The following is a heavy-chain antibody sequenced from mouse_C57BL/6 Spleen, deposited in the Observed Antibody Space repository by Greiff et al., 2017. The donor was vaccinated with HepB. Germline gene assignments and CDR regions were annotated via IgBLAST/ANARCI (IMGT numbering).Heavy chain of an antibody. D-gene: IGHD1-1*01. CDR1: GYTFTSYW. J-gene: IGHJ3*01. Sequence: VQLQQSGAELVKPGASVKVSCKASGYTFTSYWMHWVKQRPGQGLEWIGRIHPSDGDTNYNQKFKGKATLTVDKSSSTAYMQLSSLTSEDSAVYDCARGYGSSCGFDYWGPGTLVTVSA. CDR3: ARGYGSSCGFDY. CDR2: IHPSDGDT. V-gene: IGHV1-74*01.